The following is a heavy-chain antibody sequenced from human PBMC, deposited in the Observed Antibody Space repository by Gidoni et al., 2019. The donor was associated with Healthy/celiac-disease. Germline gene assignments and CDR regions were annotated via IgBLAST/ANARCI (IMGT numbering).Heavy chain of an antibody. CDR1: GFTFSSYE. CDR3: ASLAVAAPAQGFDY. D-gene: IGHD6-19*01. CDR2: ISSSGSTI. Sequence: EVQLVESGGGLVQPGGSLRLSCAASGFTFSSYEMNWVRQAPGKGLEWVSYISSSGSTIYYADSVKGRFTISRDNAKTSLYLQMNSLRAEDTAVYYCASLAVAAPAQGFDYWGQGTLVTVSS. V-gene: IGHV3-48*03. J-gene: IGHJ4*02.